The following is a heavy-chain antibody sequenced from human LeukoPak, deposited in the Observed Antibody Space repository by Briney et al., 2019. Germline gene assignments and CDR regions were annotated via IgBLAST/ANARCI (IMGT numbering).Heavy chain of an antibody. Sequence: PSQTLSLTCTVSGGSISSGSYYWSWIRQPAGKGLEWIGRIYTSGSTNYNPSLKSRVTISVDTSKNQFSLKLSSVTAADTAVYYCAREASSRQGGDAFDIWGQGTMVTVSS. J-gene: IGHJ3*02. CDR1: GGSISSGSYY. V-gene: IGHV4-61*02. D-gene: IGHD6-19*01. CDR2: IYTSGST. CDR3: AREASSRQGGDAFDI.